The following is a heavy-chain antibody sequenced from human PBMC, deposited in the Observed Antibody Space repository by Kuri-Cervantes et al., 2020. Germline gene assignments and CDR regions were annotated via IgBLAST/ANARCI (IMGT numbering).Heavy chain of an antibody. Sequence: GGSLRLSCAASGFTFSSYWMSWVRQAPGKGLEWVANIKQDGSEKYYVDSVKGRFTISRDNAKNSLYLQMNSLRAEDTAVYYCARDKVWFGELLDGAFDIWGQGTMVTVSS. V-gene: IGHV3-7*01. J-gene: IGHJ3*02. CDR2: IKQDGSEK. CDR1: GFTFSSYW. D-gene: IGHD3-10*01. CDR3: ARDKVWFGELLDGAFDI.